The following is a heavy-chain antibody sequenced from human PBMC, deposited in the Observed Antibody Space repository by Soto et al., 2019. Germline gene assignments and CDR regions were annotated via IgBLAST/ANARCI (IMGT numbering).Heavy chain of an antibody. J-gene: IGHJ6*02. CDR1: GYTFTSYD. V-gene: IGHV1-8*01. CDR3: ARKSSTGYSNFPRYGMDV. D-gene: IGHD4-4*01. CDR2: MNPNSGNT. Sequence: ASVKVSCKASGYTFTSYDINWVRQATGQGLEWMGWMNPNSGNTDYAQKFQGRVTMTRNTSISTAYMELSSLRSEDTAVYYCARKSSTGYSNFPRYGMDVWGQGTTVTVSS.